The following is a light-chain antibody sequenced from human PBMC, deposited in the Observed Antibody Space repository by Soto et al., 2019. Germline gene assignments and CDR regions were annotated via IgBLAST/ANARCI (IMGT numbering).Light chain of an antibody. CDR1: SSNIGDNF. J-gene: IGLJ1*01. V-gene: IGLV1-51*01. CDR3: ATCTICTCAGI. Sequence: QSLLTHSPSFTAAPGQKVTISYSGSSSNIGDNFVSWYQQLPGTAPKLLIYDNNKRPSGIPDRFSGSKSGTSATLGITGLQTGDEADYYCATCTICTCAGIFGTGPKVTVL. CDR2: DNN.